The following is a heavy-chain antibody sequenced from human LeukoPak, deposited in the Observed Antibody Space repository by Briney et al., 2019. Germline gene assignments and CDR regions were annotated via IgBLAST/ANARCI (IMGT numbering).Heavy chain of an antibody. Sequence: ASVTVSCKASGYTFTCYYMHWVRQAPGQGLEWMGWINPNSGGTNYAQKFQGRVTMTRDTSISTAYMELSRLRSDDTAVYYCARDGFMNYYDSSGPPDYWGQGTLVTVSS. CDR3: ARDGFMNYYDSSGPPDY. J-gene: IGHJ4*02. V-gene: IGHV1-2*02. D-gene: IGHD3-22*01. CDR1: GYTFTCYY. CDR2: INPNSGGT.